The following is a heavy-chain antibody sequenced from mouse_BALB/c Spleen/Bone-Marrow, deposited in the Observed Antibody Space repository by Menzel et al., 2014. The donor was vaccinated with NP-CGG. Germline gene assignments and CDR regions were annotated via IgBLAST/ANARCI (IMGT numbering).Heavy chain of an antibody. V-gene: IGHV2-2*02. CDR1: GFSLTSYG. CDR3: ARKEFDY. J-gene: IGHJ2*01. CDR2: IWSGGST. Sequence: VQVVESGPGLVQPSQSLSITCTVSGFSLTSYGVHWVRQSPGKGLEWLGVIWSGGSTDYNEAFISRLSIRKDNSKSQVFLKMYSLQANDTAIYYCARKEFDYWGQGTTLTVSS.